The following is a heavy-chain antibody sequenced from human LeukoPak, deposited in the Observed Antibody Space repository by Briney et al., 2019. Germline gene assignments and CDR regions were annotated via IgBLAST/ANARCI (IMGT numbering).Heavy chain of an antibody. CDR3: ARDRGYSSSWYQDY. CDR1: GGSISSSSYY. V-gene: IGHV4-39*07. D-gene: IGHD6-13*01. CDR2: IYYSGST. Sequence: PSETLSLTCTVSGGSISSSSYYWGWIRQPPGKGLEWIASIYYSGSTYYNPSLKSRVTISVDTSKNQFSLKLSSVTAADTAVYYCARDRGYSSSWYQDYWGQGTLVTVSS. J-gene: IGHJ4*02.